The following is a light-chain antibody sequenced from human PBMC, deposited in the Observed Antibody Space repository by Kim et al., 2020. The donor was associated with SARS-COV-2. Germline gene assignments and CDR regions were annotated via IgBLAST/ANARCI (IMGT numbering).Light chain of an antibody. CDR3: NSRDSSGNHWV. Sequence: ALGQTVRITCQGDSLRSYYASWYQQKPGQAPVLVIYGKNNRPSGIPDRFSGSSSGNTASLTITGAQAEDEADYYGNSRDSSGNHWVFGGGTQLTVL. CDR1: SLRSYY. J-gene: IGLJ3*02. V-gene: IGLV3-19*01. CDR2: GKN.